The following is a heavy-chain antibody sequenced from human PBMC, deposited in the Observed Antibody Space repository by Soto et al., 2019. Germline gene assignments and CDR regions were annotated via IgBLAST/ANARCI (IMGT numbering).Heavy chain of an antibody. D-gene: IGHD2-21*02. V-gene: IGHV6-1*01. CDR3: ARDQKYCTVPTCYSPVDL. CDR1: GDSVSNNGAA. J-gene: IGHJ5*02. CDR2: TFYRSKWYY. Sequence: SQALSLTCDISGDSVSNNGAAWSWIRQSPSRGLEWLGRTFYRSKWYYDYAASVKGRITINSDTSKNQFSLQLNSVTPDDTAVYYCARDQKYCTVPTCYSPVDLWGLGALVPVSS.